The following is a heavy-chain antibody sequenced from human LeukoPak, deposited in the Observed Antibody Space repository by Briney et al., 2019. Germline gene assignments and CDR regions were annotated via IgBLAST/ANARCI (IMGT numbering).Heavy chain of an antibody. CDR3: ARDLDSSGWLGY. Sequence: SETLSLTCTVSGGSISSYYWGWIRQPPGKGLEWIGYIYYSGSTYYNPSLKSRVTISVDTSKNQFSLKLSSVTAADTAVYYCARDLDSSGWLGYWGQGTLVTVSS. J-gene: IGHJ4*02. CDR2: IYYSGST. CDR1: GGSISSYY. V-gene: IGHV4-59*12. D-gene: IGHD6-19*01.